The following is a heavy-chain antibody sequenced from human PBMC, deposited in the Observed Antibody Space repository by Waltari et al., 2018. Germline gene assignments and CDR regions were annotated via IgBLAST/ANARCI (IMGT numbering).Heavy chain of an antibody. CDR3: AKDGHGPIDY. Sequence: QVQLVESGGGVVQPGGSLRLSCAASGFIFSSYGMHWVRQAPGKGLEWVAFIRDDGSNKYYADSVKGRFTISRDNSKNTLYLQMNSLRAEDTAGYYCAKDGHGPIDYWGQGTLVTVSS. CDR2: IRDDGSNK. J-gene: IGHJ4*02. V-gene: IGHV3-30*02. CDR1: GFIFSSYG.